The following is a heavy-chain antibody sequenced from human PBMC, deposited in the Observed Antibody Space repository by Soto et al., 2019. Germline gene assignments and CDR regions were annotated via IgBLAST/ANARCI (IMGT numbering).Heavy chain of an antibody. Sequence: ASVKVSCKASGGTFSSYTISWVRQAPGQGLEWMGRIIPILGIANYAQKFQGRVTITADKSTSTAYMELSSLRSEDTAVYYCAKGEYYYDSSGYYYYYYGMDGWGQGTTVTVSS. CDR1: GGTFSSYT. CDR3: AKGEYYYDSSGYYYYYYGMDG. CDR2: IIPILGIA. D-gene: IGHD3-22*01. J-gene: IGHJ6*02. V-gene: IGHV1-69*02.